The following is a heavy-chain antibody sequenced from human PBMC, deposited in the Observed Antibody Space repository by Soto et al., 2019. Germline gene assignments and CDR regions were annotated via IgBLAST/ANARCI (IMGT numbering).Heavy chain of an antibody. CDR3: ARGREGYGSGSYNWFDP. D-gene: IGHD3-10*01. CDR1: GGSISSGGYY. V-gene: IGHV4-31*03. CDR2: IYYSGST. J-gene: IGHJ5*02. Sequence: QVQLQESGPGLVKPSQTLSLTCTVSGGSISSGGYYWSWIRQHPGKGLEWIGYIYYSGSTYYNPSLKSRVTISVDTSKNQFSLKLSSVTAADTAVYYCARGREGYGSGSYNWFDPWGQGTLVTVSS.